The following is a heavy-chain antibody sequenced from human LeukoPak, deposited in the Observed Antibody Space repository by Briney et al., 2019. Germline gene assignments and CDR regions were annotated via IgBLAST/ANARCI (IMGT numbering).Heavy chain of an antibody. Sequence: GESLKISCKGSGYGFFGYWIGWVRQTPGKGLDWMGIIYPDDSTTIYSPSFQGQVTMSADKSVSTAYLQWSSLKASDSAIYYCTRFSASSLAKNWFHPWGQETQVTVSS. V-gene: IGHV5-51*01. CDR2: IYPDDSTT. D-gene: IGHD3-10*01. J-gene: IGHJ5*02. CDR1: GYGFFGYW. CDR3: TRFSASSLAKNWFHP.